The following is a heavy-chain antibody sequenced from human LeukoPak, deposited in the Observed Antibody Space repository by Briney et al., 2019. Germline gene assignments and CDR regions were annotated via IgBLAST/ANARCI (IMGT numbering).Heavy chain of an antibody. Sequence: SETLSLTCAVSGLSISGSRYYWGWLRHPPGKGLEWIGSIYYSGSAYYNPSLKSRVTMSVETSKNQFSLKLNSVTAADTAVYYCARHAGEQWLRATPYYFDSWGQGTLVTVSS. CDR1: GLSISGSRYY. CDR2: IYYSGSA. V-gene: IGHV4-39*01. J-gene: IGHJ4*02. D-gene: IGHD6-19*01. CDR3: ARHAGEQWLRATPYYFDS.